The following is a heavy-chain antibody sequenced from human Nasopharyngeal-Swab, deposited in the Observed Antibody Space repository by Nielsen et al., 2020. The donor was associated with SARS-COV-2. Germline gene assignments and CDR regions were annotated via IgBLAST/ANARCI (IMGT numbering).Heavy chain of an antibody. Sequence: SETLSLTCAVYGGSFSGYYWSWIRQPPGKGLEWIGEINHSGTTSYNPSLKSRVTISSDTSKNQFSLKLSSVTAADTAVYYCARGHRSISKIVVVIATAHFYFDSWGRGTLVTVTS. J-gene: IGHJ4*02. CDR1: GGSFSGYY. V-gene: IGHV4-34*01. CDR2: INHSGTT. D-gene: IGHD3-22*01. CDR3: ARGHRSISKIVVVIATAHFYFDS.